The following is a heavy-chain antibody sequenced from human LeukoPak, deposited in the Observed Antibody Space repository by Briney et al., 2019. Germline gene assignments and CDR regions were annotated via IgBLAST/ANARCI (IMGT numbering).Heavy chain of an antibody. V-gene: IGHV3-74*01. CDR3: ATETGSSALSFDY. J-gene: IGHJ4*02. Sequence: GGSLRLSCAASGFTFSSYWMHWVRQAPGKGLVWVSRINSDGSSTSYADSVKGRFTISRDNAKNTLYLQMNSLRAEDTAVYYCATETGSSALSFDYWGQGTLVTVSS. CDR1: GFTFSSYW. D-gene: IGHD3-10*01. CDR2: INSDGSST.